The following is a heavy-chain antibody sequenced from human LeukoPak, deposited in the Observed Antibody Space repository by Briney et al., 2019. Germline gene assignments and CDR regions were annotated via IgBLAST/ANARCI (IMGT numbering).Heavy chain of an antibody. CDR2: IYSGGSR. D-gene: IGHD6-6*01. J-gene: IGHJ4*02. CDR3: ARIKWQLLTRYFDY. Sequence: GESLKISCKGSGYSFTSYWIGWVRQAPGKGLEWGSIIYSGGSRYYADSVKGRFTISRDNSKNTLYLQMNSLRVEDTAIYYCARIKWQLLTRYFDYWGQGTLLTVSS. V-gene: IGHV3-66*01. CDR1: GYSFTSYW.